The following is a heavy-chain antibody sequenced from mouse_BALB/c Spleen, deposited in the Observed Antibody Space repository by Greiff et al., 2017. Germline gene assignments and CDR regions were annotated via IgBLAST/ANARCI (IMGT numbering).Heavy chain of an antibody. CDR1: GYTFTDYA. Sequence: QVQLQQSGAELVRPGVSVKISCKGSGYTFTDYAMHWVKQSHAKSLEWIGVISTYYGDASYNQKFKGKATMTVDKSSSTAYMELARLTSEDSAIYYCAREGIPWFAYWGQGILVTVSA. CDR3: AREGIPWFAY. V-gene: IGHV1S137*01. CDR2: ISTYYGDA. J-gene: IGHJ3*01.